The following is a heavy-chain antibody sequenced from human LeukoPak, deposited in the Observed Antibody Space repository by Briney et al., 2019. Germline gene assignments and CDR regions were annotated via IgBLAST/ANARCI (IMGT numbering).Heavy chain of an antibody. D-gene: IGHD2-15*01. Sequence: GASVKVSCKASGYTFTSYGISWVRQAPGQGLEWMGWISAYNGNTNYAQKLQGRVTMTTDTSTSTAYMELRSLRSDDTAVYYCARVGGYCSGGSCYLLNYYYYYMDVWGKGTTVTVCS. CDR3: ARVGGYCSGGSCYLLNYYYYYMDV. J-gene: IGHJ6*03. CDR1: GYTFTSYG. V-gene: IGHV1-18*01. CDR2: ISAYNGNT.